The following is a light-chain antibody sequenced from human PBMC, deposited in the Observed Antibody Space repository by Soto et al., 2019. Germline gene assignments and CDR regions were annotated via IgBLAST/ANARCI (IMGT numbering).Light chain of an antibody. J-gene: IGLJ2*01. CDR2: DVS. CDR3: SSYTNSASVMV. CDR1: STDVGGYNY. V-gene: IGLV2-14*01. Sequence: QSALTQPASVSGSPGQSITISCTGTSTDVGGYNYVSWYQQHPGKVPKLIIYDVSDRPSGVSNRFSGSKSGNTASLTISGLQAEDEANYYCSSYTNSASVMVFGAGTKVTVL.